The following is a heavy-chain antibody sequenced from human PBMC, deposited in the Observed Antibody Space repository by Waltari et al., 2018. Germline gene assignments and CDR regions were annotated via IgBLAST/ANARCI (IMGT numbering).Heavy chain of an antibody. J-gene: IGHJ6*02. Sequence: QVQLVQSGAEVKKPGASVKVSCKASGYTFTSYAMHWVRQAPGQRLEWMGWINAGNGNTKYSQKFQGRGTITRDTSASTAYMELSSLRSEDTAVYYCARDLYCTGGVCWGYYYYYGMDVWGQGTTVTVSS. CDR1: GYTFTSYA. D-gene: IGHD2-8*02. CDR2: INAGNGNT. V-gene: IGHV1-3*01. CDR3: ARDLYCTGGVCWGYYYYYGMDV.